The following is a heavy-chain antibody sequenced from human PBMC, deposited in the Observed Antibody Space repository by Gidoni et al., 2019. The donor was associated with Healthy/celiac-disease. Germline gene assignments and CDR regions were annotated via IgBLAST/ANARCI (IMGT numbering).Heavy chain of an antibody. Sequence: QVQLQQWGAGLLKPSETLSLTCAVSGRSFSGYYWSWIRQPPGKGLEWIGEINHSGSTNYTPALKSRVTISVDTSKNQFSLKRSSVTAADTAVYYWAREGIVRATGSTTALDYWGQGTLVTVSS. CDR3: AREGIVRATGSTTALDY. J-gene: IGHJ4*02. CDR2: INHSGST. CDR1: GRSFSGYY. V-gene: IGHV4-34*01. D-gene: IGHD1-26*01.